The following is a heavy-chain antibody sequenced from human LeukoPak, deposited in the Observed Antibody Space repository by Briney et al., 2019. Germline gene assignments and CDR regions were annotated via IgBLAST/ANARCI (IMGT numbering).Heavy chain of an antibody. CDR2: IYPGDSDT. CDR3: ARGYCTNGVCLIPGVFDI. J-gene: IGHJ3*02. CDR1: GYSFTSYW. D-gene: IGHD2-8*01. Sequence: GESLKISCKGSGYSFTSYWIGWVRQMPGKGLEWMGIIYPGDSDTRYSPSFQGQVTISADKSISTAYLQWSSLKASDTAMYYCARGYCTNGVCLIPGVFDIWGQGTMVTVSS. V-gene: IGHV5-51*01.